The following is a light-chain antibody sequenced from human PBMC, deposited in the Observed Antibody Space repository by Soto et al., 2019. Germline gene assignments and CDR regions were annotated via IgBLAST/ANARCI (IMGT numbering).Light chain of an antibody. CDR1: SNDVGIYNL. CDR2: EGS. J-gene: IGLJ3*02. V-gene: IGLV2-23*01. Sequence: QSVLTQPASVSGSPGQSITISCTGTSNDVGIYNLVSWYQQHPGKAPKLIIYEGSKRPSGVSNRFSGSKSGNTASLTISGLQTEDEADYFCCSYAGRSWVFGGGTKVTVL. CDR3: CSYAGRSWV.